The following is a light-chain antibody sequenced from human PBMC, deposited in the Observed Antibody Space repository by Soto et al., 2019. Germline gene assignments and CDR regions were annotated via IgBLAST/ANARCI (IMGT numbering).Light chain of an antibody. V-gene: IGLV4-69*01. Sequence: QSVLTQSPSAYGSLGASVKLTCTLSSDYSTYAIAWHQQQSEKGPRFLMKINYDGTHSKGDGFFDRFSGSSSGAERHLTISSLQSEDEADYYCQSLGTGIQVFGGGTKLTVL. CDR2: INYDGTH. CDR3: QSLGTGIQV. CDR1: SDYSTYA. J-gene: IGLJ3*02.